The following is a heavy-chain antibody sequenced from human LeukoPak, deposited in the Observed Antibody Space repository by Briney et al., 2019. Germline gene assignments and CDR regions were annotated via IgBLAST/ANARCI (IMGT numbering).Heavy chain of an antibody. V-gene: IGHV3-48*03. D-gene: IGHD4-17*01. Sequence: WGSLRLSCAASGFTFKSYEMNWVRQAPGKGLEWVSYISSSGTTIYYADSVKGRFTISRDNAKNSLYLQMNSLRVEDTAIYYCASDRYGDENYWGQGVLVTVSS. CDR3: ASDRYGDENY. CDR1: GFTFKSYE. CDR2: ISSSGTTI. J-gene: IGHJ4*02.